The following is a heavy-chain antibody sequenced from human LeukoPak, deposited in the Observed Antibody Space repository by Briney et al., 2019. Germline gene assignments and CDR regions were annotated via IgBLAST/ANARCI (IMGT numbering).Heavy chain of an antibody. Sequence: ASVKVSCKASGGTFSSYAISWVRQAPGQGLEWMGGIIPIFGTANYAQKFQGRVTITADKSTSTAYMELSSLRSEDTAVYYCARGPWGELQEGGEFDYWGQGTLVTVSS. J-gene: IGHJ4*02. CDR1: GGTFSSYA. CDR2: IIPIFGTA. V-gene: IGHV1-69*06. D-gene: IGHD1-26*01. CDR3: ARGPWGELQEGGEFDY.